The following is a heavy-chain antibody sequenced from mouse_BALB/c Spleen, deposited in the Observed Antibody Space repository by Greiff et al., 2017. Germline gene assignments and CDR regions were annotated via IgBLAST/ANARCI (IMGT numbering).Heavy chain of an antibody. V-gene: IGHV14-3*02. Sequence: EVKLMESGAELVKPGASVKLSCTASGFNIKDTYMHWVKQRPEQGLEWIGRIDPANGNTKYDPKFQGKATITADTSSNTAYLKLSSLTSEDTAVYYCARIVWARSDYWGQGTTLTVSS. D-gene: IGHD2-10*02. CDR1: GFNIKDTY. CDR3: ARIVWARSDY. CDR2: IDPANGNT. J-gene: IGHJ2*01.